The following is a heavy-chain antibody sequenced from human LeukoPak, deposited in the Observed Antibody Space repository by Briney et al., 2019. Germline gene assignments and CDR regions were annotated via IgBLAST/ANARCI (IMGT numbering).Heavy chain of an antibody. CDR3: AHRRTLVEFDWLLQPSVWFDP. CDR2: IYWDDDK. CDR1: GCSLTTRGVG. V-gene: IGHV2-5*02. Sequence: ESGPTLVNPTQTLTLTCTLSGCSLTTRGVGVGWIRQPPGKALEWLALIYWDDDKLYSPSLRGRLTITKDTSKNQVVLTMTNMDPVDTATYYCAHRRTLVEFDWLLQPSVWFDPWGQGTLVTVSS. D-gene: IGHD3-9*01. J-gene: IGHJ5*02.